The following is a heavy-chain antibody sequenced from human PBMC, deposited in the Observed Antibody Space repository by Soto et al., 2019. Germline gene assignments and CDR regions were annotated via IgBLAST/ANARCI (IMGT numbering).Heavy chain of an antibody. Sequence: PSETLSLTCTVSGTSISSTNYYWGWIRQPPGKGLEWITSIYYTGMTYYNPSLKSRVTISVDKSKNQFSLNLSSVTAADTAVYYCARDFLGTDFDYWGQGTLVTVSS. V-gene: IGHV4-39*07. CDR2: IYYTGMT. CDR3: ARDFLGTDFDY. J-gene: IGHJ4*02. D-gene: IGHD3-16*01. CDR1: GTSISSTNYY.